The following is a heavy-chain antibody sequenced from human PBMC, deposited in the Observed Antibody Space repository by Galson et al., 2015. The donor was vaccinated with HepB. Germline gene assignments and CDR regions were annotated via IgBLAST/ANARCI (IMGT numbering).Heavy chain of an antibody. V-gene: IGHV3-30-3*01. Sequence: SLRLSCAASGFTFSRYAMHWVRQAPGTGLEWVAVTSYDGTKTYYADSVKGRFIGSRDNSKNTLFLHMYSLRPEDTAVYYCANLNWNDLDLFDLWGQGTLVTVSS. J-gene: IGHJ4*02. CDR2: TSYDGTKT. CDR1: GFTFSRYA. CDR3: ANLNWNDLDLFDL. D-gene: IGHD1-1*01.